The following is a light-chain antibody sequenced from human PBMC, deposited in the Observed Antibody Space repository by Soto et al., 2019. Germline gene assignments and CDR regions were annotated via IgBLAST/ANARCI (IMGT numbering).Light chain of an antibody. CDR2: GNT. J-gene: IGLJ2*01. V-gene: IGLV1-40*01. CDR3: QSYESSLSGWI. CDR1: SSNIGAGYD. Sequence: QSVLTQPPSMSGAPGQGVTISCTGSSSNIGAGYDVHWYQQVPGTAPKLLIYGNTNRPSGVPDRFSASKSGTSASLAISGLQAEDEADYYCQSYESSLSGWIFGGVTKLTVL.